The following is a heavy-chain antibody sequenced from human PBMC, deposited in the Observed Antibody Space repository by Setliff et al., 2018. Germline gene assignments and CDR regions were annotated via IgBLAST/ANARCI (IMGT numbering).Heavy chain of an antibody. CDR1: GASLSSGSYY. Sequence: TSETLSLTCTVSGASLSSGSYYWSWIRQSAGKGLEWIGHIYTNGATSYSPSLKSRVSISADTSKNVLSLRLTSVTAADTAVYYCAKEYVVISFVRNSHQHYGMDVWGPGTKVTVS. CDR2: IYTNGAT. CDR3: AKEYVVISFVRNSHQHYGMDV. J-gene: IGHJ6*02. D-gene: IGHD2-21*01. V-gene: IGHV4-61*09.